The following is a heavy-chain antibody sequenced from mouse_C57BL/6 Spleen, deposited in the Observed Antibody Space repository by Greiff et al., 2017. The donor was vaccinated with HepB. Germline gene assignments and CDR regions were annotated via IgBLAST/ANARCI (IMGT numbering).Heavy chain of an antibody. CDR3: AREDYGTRYAMDY. CDR2: IYPGDGDT. Sequence: VQLQQSGPELVKPGASVKISCKASGYAFSSSWMNWVKQRPGKGLEWIGRIYPGDGDTNYNGKFKGKATLTADKSSSTAYMQLSSLTSEDSAVYFCAREDYGTRYAMDYWGQGTSVTVSS. V-gene: IGHV1-82*01. J-gene: IGHJ4*01. D-gene: IGHD1-1*01. CDR1: GYAFSSSW.